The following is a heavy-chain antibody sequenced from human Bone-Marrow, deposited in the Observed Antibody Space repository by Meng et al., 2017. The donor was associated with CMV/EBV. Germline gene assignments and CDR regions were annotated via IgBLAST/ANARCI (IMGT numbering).Heavy chain of an antibody. CDR3: AKDHGTSWATFDY. Sequence: GESLKISCAASGFTFSNYVMRWVRQAPGKGLEWVTFTRHGESTAFYADSVKGRFTISRDNSKNTLYLQMNSLRGEDTAVYYCAKDHGTSWATFDYWGQGTLVTVSS. D-gene: IGHD6-13*01. CDR2: TRHGESTA. V-gene: IGHV3-30*02. CDR1: GFTFSNYV. J-gene: IGHJ4*02.